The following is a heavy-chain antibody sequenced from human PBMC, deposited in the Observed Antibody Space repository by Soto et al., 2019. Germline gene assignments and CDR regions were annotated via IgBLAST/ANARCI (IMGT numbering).Heavy chain of an antibody. J-gene: IGHJ5*02. Sequence: EVQLVESGGGLVQPGGSLKLACAASGFTFSDSAMHWVRQASGKGLEWVGRIKTKPNNYATAYGASVQGRFTISRDDSKITAYRQMDSLKTEDTALHYCTRSPDAACSAGSCRNWFGPWGQGILVNVSS. CDR3: TRSPDAACSAGSCRNWFGP. CDR2: IKTKPNNYAT. D-gene: IGHD2-15*01. V-gene: IGHV3-73*01. CDR1: GFTFSDSA.